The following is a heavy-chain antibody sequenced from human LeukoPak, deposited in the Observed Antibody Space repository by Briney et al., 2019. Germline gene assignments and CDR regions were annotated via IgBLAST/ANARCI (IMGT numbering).Heavy chain of an antibody. D-gene: IGHD6-25*01. J-gene: IGHJ4*02. CDR1: GGTFSSYA. CDR2: IIPIFGTA. Sequence: SVKVSCKASGGTFSSYAISWVRQAPGQGLEWMGGIIPIFGTANYAQKFQGRVTITADESTGTAYMELSSPRSEDTAVYYCARQAKSGRPPFDYWGQGTLVTVSS. CDR3: ARQAKSGRPPFDY. V-gene: IGHV1-69*13.